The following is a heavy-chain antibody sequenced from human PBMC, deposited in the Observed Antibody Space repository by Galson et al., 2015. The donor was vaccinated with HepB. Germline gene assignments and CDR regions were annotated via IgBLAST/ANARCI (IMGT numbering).Heavy chain of an antibody. CDR1: GYTFTGYY. V-gene: IGHV1-2*06. J-gene: IGHJ4*02. CDR2: INPNSGGT. D-gene: IGHD1-14*01. Sequence: SVKVSCKASGYTFTGYYMHWVRQAPGQGLEWMGRINPNSGGTNYAQKFQGRVTMTRDTSISTAYMELSRLRSDGTAVYYCVRVAVRLYNWNHSGVFDYWGQGTLVTVSS. CDR3: VRVAVRLYNWNHSGVFDY.